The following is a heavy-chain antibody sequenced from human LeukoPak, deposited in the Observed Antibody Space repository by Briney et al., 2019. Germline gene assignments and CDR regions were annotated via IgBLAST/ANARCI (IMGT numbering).Heavy chain of an antibody. CDR1: GGSISSSSYY. J-gene: IGHJ6*03. D-gene: IGHD2-2*01. CDR2: ISSRGGST. V-gene: IGHV3-23*01. Sequence: ETLSLTCTVSGGSISSSSYYWGWIRQPPGKGLEWVSGISSRGGSTYYADSVKGRFIISRDNSNNTLYLQMNSLRAEDTAVYYCAKDLILAGYYYYYMDVWGKGTTVTISS. CDR3: AKDLILAGYYYYYMDV.